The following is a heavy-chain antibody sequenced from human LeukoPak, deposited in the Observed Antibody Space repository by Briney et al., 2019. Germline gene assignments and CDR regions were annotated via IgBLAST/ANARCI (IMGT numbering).Heavy chain of an antibody. CDR3: AGAVSIAARFDY. Sequence: SETLSLTRAVSGGSISCSNWWSWVRQPPGKGLEWIGEIYHSGSTNYNPSLKSRVTISVDKSKNQFSLKLSSVTAADTAVYYCAGAVSIAARFDYWGQGTLVTVSS. CDR2: IYHSGST. D-gene: IGHD6-6*01. V-gene: IGHV4-4*02. J-gene: IGHJ4*02. CDR1: GGSISCSNW.